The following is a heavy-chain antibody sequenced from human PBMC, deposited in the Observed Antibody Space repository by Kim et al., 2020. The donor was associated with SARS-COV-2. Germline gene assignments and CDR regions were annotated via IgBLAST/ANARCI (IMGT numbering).Heavy chain of an antibody. CDR2: IIPIFGTA. D-gene: IGHD3-22*01. CDR3: ARCNYDSSGYYYYYYGMDV. V-gene: IGHV1-69*13. Sequence: SVKVSCKASGGTFSSYAISWVRQAPGQGLEWMGGIIPIFGTANYAQKFQGRVTITADESTSTAYMELSSLRSEDTAVYYCARCNYDSSGYYYYYYGMDVWGQGTTVTVSS. J-gene: IGHJ6*02. CDR1: GGTFSSYA.